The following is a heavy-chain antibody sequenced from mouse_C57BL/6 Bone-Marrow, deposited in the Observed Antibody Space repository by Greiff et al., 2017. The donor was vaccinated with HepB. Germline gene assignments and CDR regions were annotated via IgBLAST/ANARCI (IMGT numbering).Heavy chain of an antibody. CDR1: GYSITSGYY. Sequence: ESGPGLVKPSQSLSLTCSVPGYSITSGYYWNWIRQFPGNKLEWMGYISYDGSNNYNPSLKNRISITRDTSKNQFFLKLNSVTTEDTATHYCATGRHWGQGTTLTVSS. CDR2: ISYDGSN. J-gene: IGHJ2*01. V-gene: IGHV3-6*01. CDR3: ATGRH.